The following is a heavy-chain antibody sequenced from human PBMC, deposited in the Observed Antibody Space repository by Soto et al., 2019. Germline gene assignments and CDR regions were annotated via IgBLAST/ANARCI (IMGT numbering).Heavy chain of an antibody. Sequence: QVQLQQWGAGLLKPSETLSLTCAVYGGSFSGYYWSWIRQPPGKGLEWIGEINHSGSTNYNPALKSRVTRSVDTSKNQFSLKLSSVTAADTAVYYCARGATVTVDYYYYYMDVWGKGTTVTVSS. J-gene: IGHJ6*03. V-gene: IGHV4-34*01. CDR3: ARGATVTVDYYYYYMDV. CDR1: GGSFSGYY. CDR2: INHSGST. D-gene: IGHD4-4*01.